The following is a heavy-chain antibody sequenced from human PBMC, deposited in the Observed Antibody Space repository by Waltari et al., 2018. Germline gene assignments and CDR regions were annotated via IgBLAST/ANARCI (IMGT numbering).Heavy chain of an antibody. CDR2: IYYSGST. Sequence: QVQLQESGPGLVKPSQTLSLTCTVSGGSISSGGYYWSWIRQHPGKGLEWIGYIYYSGSTYYNPSLKSRVTISVDTSKNQFSLKLSSVTAADTAVYYCARVGRRSGYRNAFDIWGQGTMVTVSS. J-gene: IGHJ3*02. CDR3: ARVGRRSGYRNAFDI. CDR1: GGSISSGGYY. V-gene: IGHV4-31*03. D-gene: IGHD3-22*01.